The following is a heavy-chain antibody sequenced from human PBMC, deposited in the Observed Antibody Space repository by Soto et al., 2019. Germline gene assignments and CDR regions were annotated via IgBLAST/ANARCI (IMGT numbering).Heavy chain of an antibody. CDR3: ARTLSGDYGDWFDP. CDR1: GFTFSNYA. Sequence: QMQLVESGGGVVQPGRSLRLSCAASGFTFSNYAMHWVRQAPGKGQEWVAVISYDGSNIYYADSVKGRFTISRDNSKNTLYLQMNSLRPEDTAVYYCARTLSGDYGDWFDPWGQGTLVTVSS. V-gene: IGHV3-30-3*01. CDR2: ISYDGSNI. D-gene: IGHD4-17*01. J-gene: IGHJ5*02.